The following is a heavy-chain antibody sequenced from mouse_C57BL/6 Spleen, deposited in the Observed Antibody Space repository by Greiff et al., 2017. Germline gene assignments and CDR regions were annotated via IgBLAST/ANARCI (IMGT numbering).Heavy chain of an antibody. CDR1: GFTFSDYY. J-gene: IGHJ4*01. CDR2: INYDGSST. Sequence: EVQLVESEGGLVQPGSSMKLSCTASGFTFSDYYMAWVRQVPEKGLEWVANINYDGSSTYYLASLKSRFIISRDNAKNILYLQMSSLKSEDTATYYCAREDSNYDAMDYWGQGTSVTVSS. CDR3: AREDSNYDAMDY. D-gene: IGHD2-5*01. V-gene: IGHV5-16*01.